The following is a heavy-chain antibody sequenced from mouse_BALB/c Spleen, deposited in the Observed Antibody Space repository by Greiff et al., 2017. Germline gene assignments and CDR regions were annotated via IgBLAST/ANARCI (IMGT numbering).Heavy chain of an antibody. Sequence: ESGPGLVKPSQSLSLTCSVTGYSITSGYYWNWIRQFPGNKLEWMGYISYDGSNNYNPSLKNRISITRDTSKNQFFLKLNSVTTEDTATYYCARRDYYGSSYDAMDYWGQGTSVTVSS. D-gene: IGHD1-1*01. V-gene: IGHV3-6*02. CDR3: ARRDYYGSSYDAMDY. CDR2: ISYDGSN. J-gene: IGHJ4*01. CDR1: GYSITSGYY.